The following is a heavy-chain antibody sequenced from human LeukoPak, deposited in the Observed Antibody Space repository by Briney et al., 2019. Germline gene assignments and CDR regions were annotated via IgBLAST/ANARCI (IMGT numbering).Heavy chain of an antibody. V-gene: IGHV3-74*01. Sequence: GGSLRLSCAASGFTFSSYWVHWVRQAPGKGLVWVSRINSDGSSTFYEDSVKGRFTTSRDNAENTVYLQMTSLRADDTAVYYCARIPGGSGSQYDYWGQGTLVTVSS. CDR2: INSDGSST. D-gene: IGHD3-10*01. J-gene: IGHJ4*02. CDR1: GFTFSSYW. CDR3: ARIPGGSGSQYDY.